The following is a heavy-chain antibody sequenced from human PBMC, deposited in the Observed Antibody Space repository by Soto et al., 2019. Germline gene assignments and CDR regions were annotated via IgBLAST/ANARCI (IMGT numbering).Heavy chain of an antibody. CDR3: ARGYSGYAPRHYYYYGMDV. CDR1: GYSFTSYW. CDR2: IYPGDSDT. Sequence: GESLKISCKGSGYSFTSYWIGWVRQMPGKGLEWMGIIYPGDSDTRYSPSFQGQVTISADKSISTAYLQWSSLKASDTAMYYCARGYSGYAPRHYYYYGMDVWGQGTTVTVSS. V-gene: IGHV5-51*01. J-gene: IGHJ6*02. D-gene: IGHD5-12*01.